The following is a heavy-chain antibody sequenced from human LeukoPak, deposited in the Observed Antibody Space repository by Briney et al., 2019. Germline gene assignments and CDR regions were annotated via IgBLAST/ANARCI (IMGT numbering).Heavy chain of an antibody. CDR1: GGTFSSYA. V-gene: IGHV1-69*04. Sequence: ASVKVSCKAPGGTFSSYAISWVRQAPGQGLEWMGRIIPILGIANYAQKFQGRVTITADKSTSTAYMELSSLRSEDTAVYYCARGLRPYYYDSSGSYYYYGMDVWGQGTTVTVSS. J-gene: IGHJ6*02. D-gene: IGHD3-22*01. CDR2: IIPILGIA. CDR3: ARGLRPYYYDSSGSYYYYGMDV.